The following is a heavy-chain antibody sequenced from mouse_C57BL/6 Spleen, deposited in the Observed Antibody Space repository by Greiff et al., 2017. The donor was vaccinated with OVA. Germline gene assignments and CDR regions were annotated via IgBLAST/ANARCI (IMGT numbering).Heavy chain of an antibody. CDR2: INYDGSST. CDR3: AREDGYYGGFAY. J-gene: IGHJ3*01. D-gene: IGHD2-3*01. Sequence: EVKLVESEGGLVQPGSSMKLSCTASGFTFSDYYMAWVRQVPEKGLEWVANINYDGSSTYYLDSLKSRFIISRDNAKNILYLQMSSLKSEDTATYYCAREDGYYGGFAYWGQGTLVTVSA. CDR1: GFTFSDYY. V-gene: IGHV5-16*01.